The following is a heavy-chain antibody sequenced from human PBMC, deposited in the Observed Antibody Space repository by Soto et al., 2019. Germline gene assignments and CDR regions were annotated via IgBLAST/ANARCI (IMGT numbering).Heavy chain of an antibody. Sequence: GGSLRLSCAASGFTFSSYSMNWVRQAPGKGLEWVSSISSSSSYIYYADSVKGRFTISRDNAKNSLYLQMNSLRAEDTAVYYCARGDCSSTSCYQSRDYYYYGMDVWGQGTTVTVSS. J-gene: IGHJ6*02. D-gene: IGHD2-2*01. CDR2: ISSSSSYI. CDR3: ARGDCSSTSCYQSRDYYYYGMDV. V-gene: IGHV3-21*01. CDR1: GFTFSSYS.